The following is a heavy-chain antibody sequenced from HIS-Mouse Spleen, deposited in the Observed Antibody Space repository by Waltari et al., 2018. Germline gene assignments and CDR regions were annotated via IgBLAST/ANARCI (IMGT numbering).Heavy chain of an antibody. J-gene: IGHJ2*01. D-gene: IGHD6-13*01. CDR1: GGSISSSSSS. Sequence: QLQLQESGPGLVKPSETLSLTCTVPGGSISSSSSSWGGIRQPPGKGLEWIGSIYYSGSTYYNPSLKSRVTISVDTSKNQFSLKLSSVTAADTAVYYCAREIPYSSSWYDWYFDLWGRGTLVTVSS. V-gene: IGHV4-39*07. CDR2: IYYSGST. CDR3: AREIPYSSSWYDWYFDL.